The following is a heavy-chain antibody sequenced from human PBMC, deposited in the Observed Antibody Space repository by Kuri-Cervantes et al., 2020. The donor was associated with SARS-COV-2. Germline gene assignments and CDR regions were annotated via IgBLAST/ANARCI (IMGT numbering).Heavy chain of an antibody. D-gene: IGHD2-2*03. V-gene: IGHV4-4*07. CDR2: IYISGST. J-gene: IGHJ4*02. CDR1: GDSISSYY. Sequence: ESLKISCTVSGDSISSYYWSWIRQPAGKGLEWIGRIYISGSTNYNPSLESRATMSIDTSRNQFSLRLSSVTAADTAVYYCAGGYTGWISNWGQGTLVTVSS. CDR3: AGGYTGWISN.